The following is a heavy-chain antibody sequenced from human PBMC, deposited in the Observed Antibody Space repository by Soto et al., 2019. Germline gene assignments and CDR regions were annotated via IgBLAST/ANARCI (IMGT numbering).Heavy chain of an antibody. V-gene: IGHV4-30-2*01. CDR3: ASERRYQSDCFDP. Sequence: QLQLQESGSGLVKPSQTLSLTCAVSGGSISSGGYSWIWIRQPPGKGLEWIGYIYHSGSTYYNPSLKSRVTISLDRSKNQFSLKLSSVTAADTAVYYCASERRYQSDCFDPWCQGTLVTVSS. J-gene: IGHJ5*02. D-gene: IGHD2-2*01. CDR1: GGSISSGGYS. CDR2: IYHSGST.